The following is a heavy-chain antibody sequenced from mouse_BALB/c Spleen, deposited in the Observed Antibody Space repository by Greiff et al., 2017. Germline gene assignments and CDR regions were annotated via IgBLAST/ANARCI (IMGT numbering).Heavy chain of an antibody. CDR3: ARVYMAYGNYAWFAY. J-gene: IGHJ3*01. D-gene: IGHD2-1*01. CDR1: GFTFTDYY. CDR2: IRNKANGYTT. V-gene: IGHV7-3*02. Sequence: EVNLVESGGGLVQPGGSLRLSCATSGFTFTDYYMSWVRQPPGKALEWLGFIRNKANGYTTEYSASVKGRFTISRDNSQSILYLQMNTLRAEDSATYYCARVYMAYGNYAWFAYWGQGTLVTVSA.